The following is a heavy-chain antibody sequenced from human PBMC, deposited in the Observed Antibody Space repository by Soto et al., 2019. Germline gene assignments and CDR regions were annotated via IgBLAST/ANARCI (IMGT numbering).Heavy chain of an antibody. V-gene: IGHV1-69*01. J-gene: IGHJ4*02. D-gene: IGHD2-2*01. CDR2: IIPMFGTP. CDR3: ANLPDVVVARGGSFDS. Sequence: QVQLVQSGAEVKKPGSSVKVSCKASGGTFSSYAISWVRQATGQGLEWMGGIIPMFGTPNYAQRFEGRVTITADESTSTAYMELSSLRSEDTAVYYCANLPDVVVARGGSFDSWGQGTLVTVSS. CDR1: GGTFSSYA.